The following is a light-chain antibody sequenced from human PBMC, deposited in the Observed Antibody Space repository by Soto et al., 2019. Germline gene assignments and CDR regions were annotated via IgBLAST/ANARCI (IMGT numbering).Light chain of an antibody. V-gene: IGKV3-15*01. CDR2: GAS. J-gene: IGKJ3*01. CDR1: QSVSSN. CDR3: QFGAT. Sequence: EIVMTQSPATLSVSPGERATLSCRASQSVSSNLAWYQQKPGQAPRLLIYGASTRATGIPARFSGSGSGTEFTLTISSLQSEDFAVYYCQFGATVGPGTKVDIK.